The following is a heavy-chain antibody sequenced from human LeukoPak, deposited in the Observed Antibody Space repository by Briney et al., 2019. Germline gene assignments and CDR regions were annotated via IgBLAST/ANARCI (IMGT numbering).Heavy chain of an antibody. J-gene: IGHJ4*02. CDR2: IIPIFGTA. V-gene: IGHV1-69*13. CDR1: GGTFSSYA. Sequence: AASVKVSCKASGGTFSSYAISWVRQAPGQGLEWMGGIIPIFGTANYAQKFQGRVTITADESTSTAYMELSSLRSEDTAVYYCASGYYDFWSGYSTPPFDYWGQGTLVTVSS. D-gene: IGHD3-3*01. CDR3: ASGYYDFWSGYSTPPFDY.